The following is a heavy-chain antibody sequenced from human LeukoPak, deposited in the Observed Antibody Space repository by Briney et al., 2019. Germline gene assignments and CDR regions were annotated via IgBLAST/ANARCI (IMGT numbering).Heavy chain of an antibody. CDR2: MSPNSGDT. Sequence: ASVTVTCKASGYTFTSYDFNWVRQATGQRPEWMGWMSPNSGDTGYAQKFQDRVTMTRNTSISTAYMELSSLRSDDTAVYYCARGPPNWGYDYWGPGTLVTVSS. CDR3: ARGPPNWGYDY. D-gene: IGHD7-27*01. CDR1: GYTFTSYD. J-gene: IGHJ4*02. V-gene: IGHV1-8*01.